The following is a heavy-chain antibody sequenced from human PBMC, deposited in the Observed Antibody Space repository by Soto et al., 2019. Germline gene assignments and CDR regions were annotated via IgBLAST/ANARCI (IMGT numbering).Heavy chain of an antibody. CDR2: IYHSGST. J-gene: IGHJ5*02. D-gene: IGHD7-27*01. CDR3: ARVPGP. V-gene: IGHV4-30-2*01. Sequence: SETLCLTCAVSGGSISSGGYSWSWIRQPPGKGLEWIGYIYHSGSTYYNPSLKSRVTISVDRSKNQFSLKLSSVTAADTAVYYCARVPGPWGQGTLVTVSS. CDR1: GGSISSGGYS.